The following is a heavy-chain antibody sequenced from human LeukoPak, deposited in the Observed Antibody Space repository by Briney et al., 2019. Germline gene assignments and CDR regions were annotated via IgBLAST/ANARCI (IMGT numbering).Heavy chain of an antibody. CDR3: AKDNILPTAKTTLDY. Sequence: GGSLRLSCAASGFTFSSYAMTWVRQAPGKGLEWVSTSSSNGSRTYYADSVKGRFTISRDNSKNTLFLRMSSLRAEDTAVYYCAKDNILPTAKTTLDYWGQGTLVTVSS. J-gene: IGHJ4*02. CDR1: GFTFSSYA. D-gene: IGHD2-2*01. CDR2: SSSNGSRT. V-gene: IGHV3-23*01.